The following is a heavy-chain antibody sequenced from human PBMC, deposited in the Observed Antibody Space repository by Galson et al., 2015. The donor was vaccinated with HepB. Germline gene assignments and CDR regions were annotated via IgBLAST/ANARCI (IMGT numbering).Heavy chain of an antibody. D-gene: IGHD5-18*01. CDR3: ASSVDTAMDSCFDY. J-gene: IGHJ4*02. V-gene: IGHV1-2*02. CDR1: GYTFTGYY. CDR2: INPNSGGT. Sequence: SVKVSCKASGYTFTGYYMHWVRQAPGQGLEWMGWINPNSGGTNHAQKFQGRVTMTRDTSISTAYMELSRLRSDDTAVYYCASSVDTAMDSCFDYWGQGTLVTVSS.